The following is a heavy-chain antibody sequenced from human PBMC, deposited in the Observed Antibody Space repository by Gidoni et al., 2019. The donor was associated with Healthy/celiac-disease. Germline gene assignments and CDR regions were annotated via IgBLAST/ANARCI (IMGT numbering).Heavy chain of an antibody. CDR1: GFTFSDYY. Sequence: QVQLVESGGGLVKPGGSLRLSCAASGFTFSDYYMSWIRQAPGKGLECVSYISSSGSTIYYADSVKSRFAISRDNAKKSLYRQMNSVRAEDTAVYYCARAIPRRELPADFDYWGQGTLVTVSS. D-gene: IGHD2-2*01. V-gene: IGHV3-11*01. CDR3: ARAIPRRELPADFDY. CDR2: ISSSGSTI. J-gene: IGHJ4*02.